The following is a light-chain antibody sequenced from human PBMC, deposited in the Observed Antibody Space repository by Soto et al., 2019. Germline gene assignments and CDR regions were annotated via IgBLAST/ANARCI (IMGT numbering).Light chain of an antibody. J-gene: IGLJ1*01. V-gene: IGLV2-14*01. CDR2: EVS. Sequence: QSVLTQPASVSGSPVQSITISCTGTSSDVGGYNYVSWYQQHPGKAPKLMIYEVSNRPSGVSNRFSGSKSGNTASLTISGLQAEDEADYYCSSYTSSSTRVFGTGTKVTVL. CDR3: SSYTSSSTRV. CDR1: SSDVGGYNY.